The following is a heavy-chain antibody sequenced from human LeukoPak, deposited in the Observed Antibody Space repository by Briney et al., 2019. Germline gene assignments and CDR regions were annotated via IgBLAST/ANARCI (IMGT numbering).Heavy chain of an antibody. Sequence: GRSLRLSCAASGFTFSSYAMHWVRQAPGKGLEWVAVISYDGSNKYYADSVKGRFTISRDNSKNTLYLQMNSLRAEDTAVYYCALLDTMVRGVIDAFDIWGRGTMVTVSS. D-gene: IGHD3-10*01. V-gene: IGHV3-30-3*01. CDR3: ALLDTMVRGVIDAFDI. CDR1: GFTFSSYA. CDR2: ISYDGSNK. J-gene: IGHJ3*02.